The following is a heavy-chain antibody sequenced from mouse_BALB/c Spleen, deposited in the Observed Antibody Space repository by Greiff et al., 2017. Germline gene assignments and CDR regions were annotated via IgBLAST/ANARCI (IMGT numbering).Heavy chain of an antibody. CDR2: INPYNDGT. CDR1: GYTFTSYV. D-gene: IGHD2-4*01. CDR3: ASGGITTRFAY. Sequence: VQLQQSGPELVKPGASVKMSCKASGYTFTSYVMHWVKQKPGQGLEWIGYINPYNDGTKYNEKFKGKATLTSDKSSSTAYMELSSLTSEDSAVYYCASGGITTRFAYWGQGTLVTVSA. J-gene: IGHJ3*01. V-gene: IGHV1-14*01.